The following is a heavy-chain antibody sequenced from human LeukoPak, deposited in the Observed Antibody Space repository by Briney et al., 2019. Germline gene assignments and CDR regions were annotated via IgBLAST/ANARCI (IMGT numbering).Heavy chain of an antibody. D-gene: IGHD1-7*01. Sequence: GASVKVSCRTSGYTFTVYYIHWVRQAPGQGLEWMGWIDPSSGDTHYAQNFQGRVTMTRDTSISTAYMDLRRLRSDDTAVYFCAKTHYNWNYVYCDNWGQGTLVTVSS. CDR2: IDPSSGDT. V-gene: IGHV1-2*02. CDR3: AKTHYNWNYVYCDN. J-gene: IGHJ4*02. CDR1: GYTFTVYY.